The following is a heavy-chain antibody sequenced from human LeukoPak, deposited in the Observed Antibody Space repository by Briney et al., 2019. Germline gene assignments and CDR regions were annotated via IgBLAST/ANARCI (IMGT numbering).Heavy chain of an antibody. D-gene: IGHD4-11*01. CDR2: IYSGGET. J-gene: IGHJ4*02. CDR3: VRDYSNFVQGD. Sequence: SETLSLTCTVSGDSISSSHYYWGWIRQSPGKGLEWIGSIYSGGETHYNPSLNSRVTIFLDTSKNRFSLNLISVTATDTAVYYCVRDYSNFVQGDWGQGTLVTVPS. CDR1: GDSISSSHYY. V-gene: IGHV4-39*02.